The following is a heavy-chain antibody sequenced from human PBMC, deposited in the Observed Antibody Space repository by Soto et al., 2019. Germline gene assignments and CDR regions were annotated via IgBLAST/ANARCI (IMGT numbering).Heavy chain of an antibody. CDR3: AREIVTAGGHNYFEP. Sequence: SETLSLTCGFSVGTVASSHWWRWVRQSPGWGLEWIGNVYHTGDTNLNPSLQSRVTISVDKSNNQFSLRLNSLTAADTAVYFCAREIVTAGGHNYFEPWGPGTLVSVSS. J-gene: IGHJ5*02. CDR2: VYHTGDT. D-gene: IGHD2-21*02. V-gene: IGHV4-4*02. CDR1: VGTVASSHW.